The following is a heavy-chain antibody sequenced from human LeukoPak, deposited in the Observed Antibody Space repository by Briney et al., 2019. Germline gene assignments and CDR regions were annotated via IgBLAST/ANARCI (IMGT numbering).Heavy chain of an antibody. V-gene: IGHV1-2*02. D-gene: IGHD2-2*01. Sequence: ASVKVSCKASGYTFTGYYMHWVRQAPGQGLEWVGWMNPNSGGTGYAQKFQGRVTMTRDTSISTAYMELSSLTSDDTAVYYCTRGSGTSWFDYWGQGSLVTVSS. CDR3: TRGSGTSWFDY. J-gene: IGHJ4*02. CDR2: MNPNSGGT. CDR1: GYTFTGYY.